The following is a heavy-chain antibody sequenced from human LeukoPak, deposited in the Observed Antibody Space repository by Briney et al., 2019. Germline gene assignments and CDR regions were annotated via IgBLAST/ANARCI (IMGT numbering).Heavy chain of an antibody. Sequence: GGSLRLSCAASGFTFSNFAMSWDRQAPGKGLEWVSAISGSGDSTYYADSVKGRFTISRDNSKNTLYLQMNSLRAEDTAVYYCAKNRGNYYYFDYWGQGTLVTVSS. CDR2: ISGSGDST. D-gene: IGHD4-11*01. CDR3: AKNRGNYYYFDY. CDR1: GFTFSNFA. V-gene: IGHV3-23*01. J-gene: IGHJ4*02.